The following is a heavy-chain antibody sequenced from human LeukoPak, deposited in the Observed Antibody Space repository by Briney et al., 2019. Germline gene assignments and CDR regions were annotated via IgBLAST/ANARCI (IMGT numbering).Heavy chain of an antibody. J-gene: IGHJ4*02. CDR2: INHSGST. CDR1: GGSISSYY. Sequence: SETLSLTCTVSGGSISSYYWSWIRQPPGKGLEWIGEINHSGSTNYNPSLKSRVTISVDTSKNQFSLKLSSVTAADTAVYYCAREVAYCSGGSCYYDDYWGQGTLVTVSS. D-gene: IGHD2-15*01. V-gene: IGHV4-34*01. CDR3: AREVAYCSGGSCYYDDY.